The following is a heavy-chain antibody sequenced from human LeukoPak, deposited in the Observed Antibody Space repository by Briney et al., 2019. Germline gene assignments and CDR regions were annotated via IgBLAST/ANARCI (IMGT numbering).Heavy chain of an antibody. Sequence: GGSLRLSCAGSGFTSSSTGMTWVRQAPGKGLEWVSAISGSGLTTYYADSVKGRFTISRDNSKNTLYLQMNSLRAEDTAVYYCAKDLGGISPHYFDYWGQGTLVTVSS. V-gene: IGHV3-23*01. CDR3: AKDLGGISPHYFDY. CDR2: ISGSGLTT. D-gene: IGHD3-10*01. CDR1: GFTSSSTG. J-gene: IGHJ4*02.